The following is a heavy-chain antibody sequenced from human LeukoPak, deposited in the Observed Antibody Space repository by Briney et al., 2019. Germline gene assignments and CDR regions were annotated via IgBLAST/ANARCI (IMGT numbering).Heavy chain of an antibody. D-gene: IGHD6-19*01. CDR3: AKVPYSSGGGIFDY. V-gene: IGHV3-23*01. CDR2: ISGIGGST. Sequence: GGSLRLSCAASGFTVSIYAMSWVRQAPGKWREWVSAISGIGGSTYYADSVKGRFTISRDNSKNTLYLQMNSLRAEDTAVYYCAKVPYSSGGGIFDYWGQGTLVTVSS. J-gene: IGHJ4*02. CDR1: GFTVSIYA.